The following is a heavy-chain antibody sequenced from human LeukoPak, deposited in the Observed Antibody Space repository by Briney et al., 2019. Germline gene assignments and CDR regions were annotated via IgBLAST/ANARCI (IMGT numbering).Heavy chain of an antibody. D-gene: IGHD2-2*03. CDR3: ATGYCSSTNCRIDY. CDR2: IRVYNGDT. Sequence: ASVRVSCKASGYTFTSYGISWVRQAPGQGLEWMGWIRVYNGDTNYAQKLQGRVTMTTDTSTSTAYMELRSLRSDDTAVYYCATGYCSSTNCRIDYWGQGTLVSVSS. CDR1: GYTFTSYG. V-gene: IGHV1-18*01. J-gene: IGHJ4*02.